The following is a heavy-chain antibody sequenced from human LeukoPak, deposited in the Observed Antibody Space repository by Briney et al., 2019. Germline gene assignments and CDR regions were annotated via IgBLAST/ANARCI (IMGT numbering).Heavy chain of an antibody. CDR3: AKGGGYSYGGLAKWFDP. CDR1: GFTFSSYD. CDR2: IGTAGDT. D-gene: IGHD5-18*01. J-gene: IGHJ5*02. V-gene: IGHV3-13*01. Sequence: GGSLRLSCAASGFTFSSYDMHWVRQAPGKGLEWVSAIGTAGDTYYPGSVKGRFTISRENAKNSLYLQMNSLRAGDTAVYYCAKGGGYSYGGLAKWFDPWGQGTLVTVSS.